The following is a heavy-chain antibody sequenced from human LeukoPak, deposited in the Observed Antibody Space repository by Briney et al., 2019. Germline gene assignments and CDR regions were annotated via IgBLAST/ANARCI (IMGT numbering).Heavy chain of an antibody. CDR1: GGTFNRHA. V-gene: IGHV1-69*01. CDR2: IIPIFGTG. J-gene: IGHJ4*02. CDR3: ARDAAIYDSSGYYYLW. D-gene: IGHD3-22*01. Sequence: SVKASCKASGGTFNRHAISWVRQAPGQGLEWMGGIIPIFGTGNYAQKFQGRVTITADESSSTAYMELTSLRSELTAVYYCARDAAIYDSSGYYYLWWGQGTLVTVSS.